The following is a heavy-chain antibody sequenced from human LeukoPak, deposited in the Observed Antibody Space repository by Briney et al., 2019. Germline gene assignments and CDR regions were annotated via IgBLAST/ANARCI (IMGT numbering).Heavy chain of an antibody. CDR3: ARKSAFYYDSSGHPCFDY. V-gene: IGHV4-59*12. Sequence: SETLSLTCTVSGGSMSPYHWGWIRQPPGKGLEWTGYIYYSGSTNYNPSLKSRVTISVDTSKNQFSLKLSSVTAADTAVYYCARKSAFYYDSSGHPCFDYWGQGTLVTVSS. J-gene: IGHJ4*02. CDR1: GGSMSPYH. CDR2: IYYSGST. D-gene: IGHD3-22*01.